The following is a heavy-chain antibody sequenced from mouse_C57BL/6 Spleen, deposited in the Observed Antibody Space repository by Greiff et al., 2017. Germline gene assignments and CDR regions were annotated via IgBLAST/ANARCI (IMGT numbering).Heavy chain of an antibody. CDR2: IDPSDSYT. Sequence: QVQLQQPGAELVKPGASVKLSCKASGYTFTSYWMQWVKQRPGQGLEWIGEIDPSDSYTNYNQKFKGKATLTVDTSSSTAYMQLNSLTSEDSAVYYCARSGLDYWGQGTTLTVSS. J-gene: IGHJ2*01. V-gene: IGHV1-50*01. CDR3: ARSGLDY. CDR1: GYTFTSYW.